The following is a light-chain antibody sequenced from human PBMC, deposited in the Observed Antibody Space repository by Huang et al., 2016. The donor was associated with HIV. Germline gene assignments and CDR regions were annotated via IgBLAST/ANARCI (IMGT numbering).Light chain of an antibody. V-gene: IGKV1-9*01. CDR1: QGISSY. CDR2: AAS. CDR3: QQLNSYPRT. J-gene: IGKJ1*01. Sequence: IQLTQSPSSLSAPVGDRVTITCRASQGISSYLAWYQEKPGKAPKLLIYAASTFQSGVPSRFSGSGSGTDFTLTISSLQPEDFAIYYCQQLNSYPRTFGQGTKVEIK.